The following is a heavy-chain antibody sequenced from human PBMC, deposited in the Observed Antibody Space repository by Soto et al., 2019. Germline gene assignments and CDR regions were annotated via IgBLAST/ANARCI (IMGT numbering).Heavy chain of an antibody. CDR3: ARDCSSTSCSTPKDWFDP. Sequence: QVQLVQSGAEVKKPGSSVKVSCKASGGTFSSYTISWVRQAPGQGLEWMGRIIPILGIANYAQKFQGRVTITADKCTSTAYMELSSLRSEDTAVYYCARDCSSTSCSTPKDWFDPWGQGTLVTVSS. J-gene: IGHJ5*02. CDR2: IIPILGIA. V-gene: IGHV1-69*08. D-gene: IGHD2-2*02. CDR1: GGTFSSYT.